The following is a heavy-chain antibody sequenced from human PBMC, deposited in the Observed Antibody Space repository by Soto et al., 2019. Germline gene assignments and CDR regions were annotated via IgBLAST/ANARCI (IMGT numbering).Heavy chain of an antibody. CDR1: GYSFTNYY. V-gene: IGHV1-46*01. J-gene: IGHJ4*02. Sequence: VKVSCKTSGYSFTNYYMHWVRQAPGQGLEWMGLINPGGGRTSYAQNLQGRVTMTRDTSTSTVYMELSSLRSEDTAIYYCARGLAVAYSHPLLWGQGTLVTVSS. D-gene: IGHD6-19*01. CDR2: INPGGGRT. CDR3: ARGLAVAYSHPLL.